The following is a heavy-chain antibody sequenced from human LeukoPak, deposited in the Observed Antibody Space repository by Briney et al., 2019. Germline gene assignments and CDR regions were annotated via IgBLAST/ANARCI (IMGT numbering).Heavy chain of an antibody. V-gene: IGHV3-30-3*01. D-gene: IGHD3-10*01. J-gene: IGHJ4*02. CDR1: GFTFSSYA. Sequence: GGSLRLSCAASGFTFSSYAMHWVRQAPGKGLEWVAVISYDGSNKYYADSVKGRSTISRDNSKNTLYLQMNSLRAEDTAVYYCARDSVVRRGKNPGGYFDYWGQGTLVTVSS. CDR3: ARDSVVRRGKNPGGYFDY. CDR2: ISYDGSNK.